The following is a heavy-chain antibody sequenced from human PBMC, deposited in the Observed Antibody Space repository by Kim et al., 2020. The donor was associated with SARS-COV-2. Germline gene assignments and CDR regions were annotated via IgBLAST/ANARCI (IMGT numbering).Heavy chain of an antibody. D-gene: IGHD2-8*01. CDR3: VRPMGYYYHFYIDV. J-gene: IGHJ6*03. V-gene: IGHV4-34*01. Sequence: SETLSLTCAVYGGSFSGHYWSWIRQPPGKGLEWIGEVSHGGGSNYNPSLKSRVTLSIDTSKNQFSLKVRDVTAADTAVYYCVRPMGYYYHFYIDVWGKG. CDR1: GGSFSGHY. CDR2: VSHGGGS.